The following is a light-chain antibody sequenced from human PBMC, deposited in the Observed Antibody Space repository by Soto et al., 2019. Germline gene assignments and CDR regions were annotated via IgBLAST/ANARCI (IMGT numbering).Light chain of an antibody. V-gene: IGKV3-20*01. Sequence: EIVLTQSPGTLSLSPGERATVSCRASHSVSSSYLAWYQQKPGQAPRLLIYGASSRATGIPDRFSGSGSGTDFTLTISRLEPEDFAVYYCQHYGNSPLTFGQGTRLEIK. J-gene: IGKJ5*01. CDR3: QHYGNSPLT. CDR2: GAS. CDR1: HSVSSSY.